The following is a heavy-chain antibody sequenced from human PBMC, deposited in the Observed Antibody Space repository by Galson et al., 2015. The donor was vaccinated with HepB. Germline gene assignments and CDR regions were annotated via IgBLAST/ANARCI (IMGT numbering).Heavy chain of an antibody. V-gene: IGHV3-23*01. CDR1: GFTFSSYA. J-gene: IGHJ6*02. Sequence: SLRFSCAVSGFTFSSYAMSWVRQAPGKGLEWVSAISGSGGSTYYADSVKGRFTISRDNSKNTLYLQMNSLRAEDTAVYYCAKDLQWELLRPYYYGMDVWGQGTTVTVSS. CDR3: AKDLQWELLRPYYYGMDV. CDR2: ISGSGGST. D-gene: IGHD1-26*01.